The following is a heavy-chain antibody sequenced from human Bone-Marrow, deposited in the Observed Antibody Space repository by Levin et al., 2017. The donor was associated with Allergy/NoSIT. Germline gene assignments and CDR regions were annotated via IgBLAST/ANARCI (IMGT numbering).Heavy chain of an antibody. V-gene: IGHV4-31*03. D-gene: IGHD3-10*01. CDR3: ARFDPWVHNSFDP. CDR2: LHHSGRT. CDR1: GDSVTRDNFH. Sequence: SQTLSLTCSVSGDSVTRDNFHWGWIRQHPGKGLEWLGCLHHSGRTYFNPSLQSRPSASMDTSKNQFSLKLASVTAADTAVYYCARFDPWVHNSFDPWGQGILVTVSS. J-gene: IGHJ5*02.